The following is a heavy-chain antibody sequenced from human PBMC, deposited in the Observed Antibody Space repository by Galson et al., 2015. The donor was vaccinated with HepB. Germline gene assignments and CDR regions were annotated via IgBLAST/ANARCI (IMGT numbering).Heavy chain of an antibody. CDR2: IYPGGSET. J-gene: IGHJ6*02. Sequence: QSGAEVKKPGESLKISCKASGYSFRNHWIGWVRQMPGKGLECMGIIYPGGSETRYSPSFQGQVTLSADKSTNTAYLQWSSLKASDTAMYYCARLGHEGYHYYGMDVWGQGTTVTVSS. V-gene: IGHV5-51*01. D-gene: IGHD2-2*01. CDR3: ARLGHEGYHYYGMDV. CDR1: GYSFRNHW.